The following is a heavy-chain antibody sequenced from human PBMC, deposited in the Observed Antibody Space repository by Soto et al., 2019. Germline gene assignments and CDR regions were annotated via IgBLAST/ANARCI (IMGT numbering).Heavy chain of an antibody. D-gene: IGHD3-10*01. CDR2: IYYSGST. CDR1: GGSISSYY. Sequence: PSETLSLTCTVSGGSISSYYWSWIRQPPGKGLEWIGYIYYSGSTNYNPSLKSRVTISVDTSKNQFSLKLSSVTAADTAVYYCARDIGSGSYYYYYYYGMDVWGQGTTVTVSS. V-gene: IGHV4-59*01. J-gene: IGHJ6*02. CDR3: ARDIGSGSYYYYYYYGMDV.